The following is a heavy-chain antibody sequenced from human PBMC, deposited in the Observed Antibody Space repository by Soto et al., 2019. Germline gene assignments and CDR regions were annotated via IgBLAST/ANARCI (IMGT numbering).Heavy chain of an antibody. D-gene: IGHD5-18*01. V-gene: IGHV1-18*01. J-gene: IGHJ3*02. CDR2: INAHNGNT. CDR3: ARDGYYDN. CDR1: VYTFSNYG. Sequence: QVQLVQSGAEVKMPGASVKVSCKASVYTFSNYGVSWVRQAPGQGLEWMGWINAHNGNTNYAQKLQGRVTMTTDTSTSTAYLELRSLGSDDTAVYYCARDGYYDNWGQGTKVTVSS.